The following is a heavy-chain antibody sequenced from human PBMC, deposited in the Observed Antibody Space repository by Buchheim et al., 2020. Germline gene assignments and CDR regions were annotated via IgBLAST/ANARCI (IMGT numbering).Heavy chain of an antibody. CDR3: AKLPDYDSLTGYYWFDP. V-gene: IGHV3-30*18. CDR1: GFTFSSYG. Sequence: QVQLVESGGGVVQPGRSLRLSCAASGFTFSSYGMHWVRQAPGKGLEWVAVISYDGSNKYYADSVKGRFTISRDNSKNTLYLQMNSLRAEDTAVYYCAKLPDYDSLTGYYWFDPWGQGTL. D-gene: IGHD3-9*01. CDR2: ISYDGSNK. J-gene: IGHJ5*02.